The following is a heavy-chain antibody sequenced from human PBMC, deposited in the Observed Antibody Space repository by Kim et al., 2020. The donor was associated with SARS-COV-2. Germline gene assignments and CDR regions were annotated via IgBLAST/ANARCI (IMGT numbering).Heavy chain of an antibody. J-gene: IGHJ4*02. D-gene: IGHD3-3*01. V-gene: IGHV3-21*01. CDR3: ARGPFWSGRYYFDY. Sequence: ADSVKGRFTISRDNAKNSLYLQMNSLRAEDTAVYYCARGPFWSGRYYFDYWGQGTLVIVSS.